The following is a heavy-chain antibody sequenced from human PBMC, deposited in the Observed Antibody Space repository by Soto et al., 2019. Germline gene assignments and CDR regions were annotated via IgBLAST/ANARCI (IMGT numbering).Heavy chain of an antibody. CDR1: GGSISSGGYY. V-gene: IGHV4-31*03. D-gene: IGHD6-6*01. Sequence: QVQLQESGPGLVKPSQTLSLTCTVSGGSISSGGYYWTWIRQHPGKGLEWIGYNYYSGITYYNPSLKSRVTISLYTSKNQFSLKLSSVTAADTAVYYCASGSSIAGLYYGMDVWGQGTTVTVSS. CDR3: ASGSSIAGLYYGMDV. CDR2: NYYSGIT. J-gene: IGHJ6*02.